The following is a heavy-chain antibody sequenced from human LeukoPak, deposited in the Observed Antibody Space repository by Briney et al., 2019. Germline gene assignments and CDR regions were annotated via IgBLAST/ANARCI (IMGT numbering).Heavy chain of an antibody. CDR1: GYSISSGYY. D-gene: IGHD4-17*01. CDR3: ARANGARRGWYYYYYMDV. Sequence: SETLSLTCTVSGYSISSGYYWGWIRQPPGKGLEWIGSIYHSGSTYYNPSLKSRVTISVDTSKNQLSLKLSSVTAADTAVYYCARANGARRGWYYYYYMDVWGKGTTVTVSS. V-gene: IGHV4-38-2*02. CDR2: IYHSGST. J-gene: IGHJ6*03.